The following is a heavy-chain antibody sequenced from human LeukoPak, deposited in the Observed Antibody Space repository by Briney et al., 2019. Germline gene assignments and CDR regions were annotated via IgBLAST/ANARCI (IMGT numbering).Heavy chain of an antibody. CDR2: IYYSGNT. CDR1: GVFISSRNSY. Sequence: SETVSLICTVCGVFISSRNSYWRWIRQPPAKGLEWIGSIYYSGNTYYNPSLKSRVTISVDTSKNQFSLKLSSVTAADTAVYYCARGAAAGVEYFQHWGQGTLVTVSS. CDR3: ARGAAAGVEYFQH. D-gene: IGHD6-13*01. J-gene: IGHJ1*01. V-gene: IGHV4-39*07.